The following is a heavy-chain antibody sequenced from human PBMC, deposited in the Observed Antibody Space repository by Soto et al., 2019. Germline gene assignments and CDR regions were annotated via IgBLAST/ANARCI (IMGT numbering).Heavy chain of an antibody. CDR3: ASSMTTPYYYYYYMDV. D-gene: IGHD4-17*01. J-gene: IGHJ6*03. CDR1: GFTVSSNY. CDR2: IYSGGST. V-gene: IGHV3-53*01. Sequence: GGSLRLSCAASGFTVSSNYMSWVRQAPGKGLEWVSVIYSGGSTYYADSVKGRFTISRDNSKNTLYLQMNSLRAEDTAVYYCASSMTTPYYYYYYMDVWGKGTTVTVSS.